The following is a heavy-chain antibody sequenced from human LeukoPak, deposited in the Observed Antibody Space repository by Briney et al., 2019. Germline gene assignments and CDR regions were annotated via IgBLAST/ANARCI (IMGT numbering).Heavy chain of an antibody. CDR1: GYSFTSYW. V-gene: IGHV5-51*01. CDR2: IYPGDSDT. CDR3: ARLIREQQPDYYYYYGMDV. J-gene: IGHJ6*04. D-gene: IGHD6-13*01. Sequence: GESLKISCKGSGYSFTSYWIGWVRQMPGKGLEWMGIIYPGDSDTRYSPSFQGQVTISADKSISTAYLQWSSLKASDTAMYYCARLIREQQPDYYYYYGMDVWGKGTTVTVSS.